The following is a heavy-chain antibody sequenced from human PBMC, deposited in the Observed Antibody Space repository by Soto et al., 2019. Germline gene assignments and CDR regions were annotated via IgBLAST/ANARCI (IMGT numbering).Heavy chain of an antibody. Sequence: SETLSLTCTVSGGSIISSSYYWGWLRQPPGKGLEWIGTIHYSGSTYYNPSLESRVTISVDTSKNQFSLKLRSVTAADTAVYYCARPAARSWGHGTLVTVSS. J-gene: IGHJ5*01. CDR3: ARPAARS. CDR2: IHYSGST. CDR1: GGSIISSSYY. V-gene: IGHV4-39*01.